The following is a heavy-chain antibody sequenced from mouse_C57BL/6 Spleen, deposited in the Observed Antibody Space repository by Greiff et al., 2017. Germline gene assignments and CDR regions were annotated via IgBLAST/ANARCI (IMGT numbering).Heavy chain of an antibody. D-gene: IGHD1-1*01. J-gene: IGHJ4*01. CDR1: GFSLTSYG. Sequence: VMLVESGPGLVQPSQSLSITCTVSGFSLTSYGVHWVRQSPGKGLEWLGVIWSGGSTDYNAAFISRLSISKDNSKSQVFFKMNSLQADDTAIYYCARKGYYGSRGAMDYWGQGTSVTVSS. V-gene: IGHV2-2*01. CDR2: IWSGGST. CDR3: ARKGYYGSRGAMDY.